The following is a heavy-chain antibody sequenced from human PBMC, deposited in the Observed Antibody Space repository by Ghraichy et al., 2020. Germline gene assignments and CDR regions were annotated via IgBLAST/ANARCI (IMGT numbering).Heavy chain of an antibody. D-gene: IGHD1-26*01. V-gene: IGHV4-59*08. Sequence: SETLSLTCTVSGGSISSYYWSWIRQPPGKGLEWIGYIYYSGSTNYNPSLKSRVTISVDTSKNQFSLKLSSVTATDTAVYYCARQGVRELENWFDPWGQGTLVTVSS. CDR3: ARQGVRELENWFDP. CDR2: IYYSGST. J-gene: IGHJ5*02. CDR1: GGSISSYY.